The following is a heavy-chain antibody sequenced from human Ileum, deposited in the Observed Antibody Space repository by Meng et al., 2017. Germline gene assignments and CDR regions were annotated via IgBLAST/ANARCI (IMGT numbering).Heavy chain of an antibody. J-gene: IGHJ4*02. CDR3: TRDHVWFGELGVDY. CDR2: IFHSGPT. D-gene: IGHD3-10*01. V-gene: IGHV4-38-2*02. Sequence: SETLSLTCAVSGYSTSSGYNWGWVRQTPGKGLEWIGSIFHSGPTYYNPSLKSRVSISVDTSKNQFSLRLTAVTTADTAVYYCTRDHVWFGELGVDYWGQGALVTVSS. CDR1: GYSTSSGYN.